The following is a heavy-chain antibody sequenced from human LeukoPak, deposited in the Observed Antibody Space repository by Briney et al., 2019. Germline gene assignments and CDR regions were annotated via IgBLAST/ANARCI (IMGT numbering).Heavy chain of an antibody. CDR3: AKDHRPGYSSSWPYWYFDL. CDR1: GFTFNSYW. J-gene: IGHJ2*01. V-gene: IGHV3-7*01. D-gene: IGHD6-13*01. CDR2: VKQDGSEK. Sequence: PGGSLRLSCAASGFTFNSYWMSWVRQAPGKGLEWVANVKQDGSEKHYVDSVKGRFTISRDNSKNTLYLQMNSLRAEDTAVYYCAKDHRPGYSSSWPYWYFDLWGRGTLVTVSS.